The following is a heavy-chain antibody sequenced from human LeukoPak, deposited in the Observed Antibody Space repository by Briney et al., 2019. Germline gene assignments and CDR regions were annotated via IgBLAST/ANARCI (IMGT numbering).Heavy chain of an antibody. J-gene: IGHJ4*02. V-gene: IGHV3-23*01. CDR1: GFTFSSYA. CDR3: ARVSSSSWWALDY. D-gene: IGHD6-13*01. CDR2: ISGSGGST. Sequence: PGGSLRLSCAASGFTFSSYAMSWVRQAPGKGLEWVSAISGSGGSTYYADSVKGRFAISRDNSKNTLYLQMNSLRAEDTAVYYCARVSSSSWWALDYWGRGTLVTVSS.